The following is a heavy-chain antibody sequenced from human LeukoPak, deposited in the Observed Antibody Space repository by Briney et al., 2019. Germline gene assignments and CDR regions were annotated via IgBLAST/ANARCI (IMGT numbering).Heavy chain of an antibody. Sequence: GESLKISCKGSGYSFTSYWIGWVRQMPGKGLEWMGITYPGDSDTRYSPSFQGQVTISADKSISTAYLQWSSLKASDTAMYYCARLPPYYYDSSGYPDYWGQGTLVTVSS. V-gene: IGHV5-51*01. CDR2: TYPGDSDT. J-gene: IGHJ4*02. D-gene: IGHD3-22*01. CDR1: GYSFTSYW. CDR3: ARLPPYYYDSSGYPDY.